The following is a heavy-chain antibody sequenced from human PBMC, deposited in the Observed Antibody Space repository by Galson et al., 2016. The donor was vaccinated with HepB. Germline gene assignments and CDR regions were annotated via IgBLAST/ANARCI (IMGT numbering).Heavy chain of an antibody. V-gene: IGHV4-59*08. J-gene: IGHJ6*02. CDR2: TYYSGST. Sequence: SETLSLTCTVSGGSISGYFWSWIRQPPGKGLEWIGYTYYSGSTNYNPSLKSRVPISLDTSKNQFYLRLNFVTGADTAGYYGERHWPLGMNYYDGLDVWGLGTTVSVPS. CDR3: ERHWPLGMNYYDGLDV. CDR1: GGSISGYF. D-gene: IGHD7-27*01.